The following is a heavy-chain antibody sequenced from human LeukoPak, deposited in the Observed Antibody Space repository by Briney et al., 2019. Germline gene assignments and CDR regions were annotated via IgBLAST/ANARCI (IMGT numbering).Heavy chain of an antibody. J-gene: IGHJ4*02. V-gene: IGHV3-43*02. CDR1: GFSIDEYA. CDR2: ISGDGGSR. Sequence: WGSLRLSCAASGFSIDEYAMHWVRQGPGKGLEWVSLISGDGGSRYYADSVKGRFTISRDNSNNSLYMQMNSLTTEDTALYYSAKEIVVGRLVVLTGSLHNWGQGSLVTVSS. CDR3: AKEIVVGRLVVLTGSLHN. D-gene: IGHD4/OR15-4a*01.